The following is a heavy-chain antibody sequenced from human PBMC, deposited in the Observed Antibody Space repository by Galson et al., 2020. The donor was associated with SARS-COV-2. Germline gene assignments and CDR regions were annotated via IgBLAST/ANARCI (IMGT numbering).Heavy chain of an antibody. V-gene: IGHV3-30-3*01. CDR2: ISYDGSNK. CDR1: GFTFSSYA. CDR3: ARDKTYGGNKVASYYFDY. D-gene: IGHD4-17*01. Sequence: TGGSLRLSCAASGFTFSSYAMHWVRQAPGKGLEWVAVISYDGSNKYYADSVKGRFTISRDNSKNTLYLQMNSLRAEDTAVYYCARDKTYGGNKVASYYFDYWGQGTLVTVSS. J-gene: IGHJ4*02.